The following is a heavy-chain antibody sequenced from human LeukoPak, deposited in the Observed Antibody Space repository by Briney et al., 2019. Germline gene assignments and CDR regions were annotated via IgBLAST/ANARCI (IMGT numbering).Heavy chain of an antibody. CDR1: GGSISSSNW. V-gene: IGHV4-4*02. CDR2: IYHSGST. J-gene: IGHJ4*02. Sequence: PSETLSLTCAVSGGSISSSNWWSWVRQPPGKGLEWIGEIYHSGSTNYNPSLKSRVTISVDKSKNQFSLKLSSVTAADTAVYYCARAGEYYDSSGMIDYWGQGTLVTVSS. D-gene: IGHD3-22*01. CDR3: ARAGEYYDSSGMIDY.